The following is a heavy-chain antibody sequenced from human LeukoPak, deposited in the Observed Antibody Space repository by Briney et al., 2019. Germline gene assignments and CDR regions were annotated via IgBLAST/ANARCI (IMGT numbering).Heavy chain of an antibody. CDR2: IIPILGIA. Sequence: SVKVSCKASGGIFSSYAISWVRQAPGQGLEWMGRIIPILGIANYAQKCQGRVTITADKSTSTAYMDLSSLRSEDTAVYYCARDLPPYYFDYWGQGTLVSVSS. CDR1: GGIFSSYA. CDR3: ARDLPPYYFDY. V-gene: IGHV1-69*04. J-gene: IGHJ4*02.